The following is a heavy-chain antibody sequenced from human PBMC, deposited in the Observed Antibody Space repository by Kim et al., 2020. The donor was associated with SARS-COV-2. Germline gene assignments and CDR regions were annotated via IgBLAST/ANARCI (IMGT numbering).Heavy chain of an antibody. Sequence: SETLSLTCAVSGGSISSSNWWSWARQPPGKGLEWIGEIYHSGSTNYNPSLKSRVTISVDKSKNQFSLKLTSVTAADTAVYYCARGVEGATNRPTSLRAFDIWGQGTMVTVSS. CDR1: GGSISSSNW. CDR3: ARGVEGATNRPTSLRAFDI. CDR2: IYHSGST. J-gene: IGHJ3*02. V-gene: IGHV4-4*02. D-gene: IGHD1-26*01.